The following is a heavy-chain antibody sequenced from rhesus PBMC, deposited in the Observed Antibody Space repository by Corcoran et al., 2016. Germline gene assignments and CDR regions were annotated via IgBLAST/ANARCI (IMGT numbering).Heavy chain of an antibody. J-gene: IGHJ5-1*01. V-gene: IGHV4-173*01. Sequence: QLQLQESGPGLVKPSETLSLTCAVSGGSISSNYWSWIRQHPGQGLEWIGSIPGVGRSHHNTPTPERRFTLTKETTKNPCALKLGSVTGADTAVYYCARGGLRRICYRFDVWGPGVLVTVSS. CDR2: IPGVGRSH. D-gene: IGHD5-36*01. CDR3: ARGGLRRICYRFDV. CDR1: GGSISSNY.